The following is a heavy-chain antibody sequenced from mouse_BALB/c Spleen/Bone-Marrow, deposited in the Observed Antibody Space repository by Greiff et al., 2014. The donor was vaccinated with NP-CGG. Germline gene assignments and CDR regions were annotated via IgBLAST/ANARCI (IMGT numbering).Heavy chain of an antibody. J-gene: IGHJ3*01. CDR3: TRSGNYLFAY. D-gene: IGHD2-1*01. CDR2: INPSNGGT. CDR1: GYTFTNYY. V-gene: IGHV1S81*02. Sequence: VHLVESGAELVKPGASVRLPCKASGYTFTNYYMYWVKQRPGQGLEWIGEINPSNGGTNFNEKFKSKATLTVDKSSNTTYMQLSSLTSEDSAVYYCTRSGNYLFAYWGQGTLVTVSA.